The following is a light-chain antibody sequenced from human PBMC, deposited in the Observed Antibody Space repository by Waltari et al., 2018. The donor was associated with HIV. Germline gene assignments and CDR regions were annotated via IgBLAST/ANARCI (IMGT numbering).Light chain of an antibody. V-gene: IGLV3-19*01. J-gene: IGLJ2*01. Sequence: SSELPQDPAVSVALGQRVKITCQGDTIRRYYASWYQQKPGQAPVLVIYDKNNRPSGIPDRFSGSSSGNTASLTITGAQAEDEADYYCNSRDSSGNHVVFGGGTKLTVL. CDR3: NSRDSSGNHVV. CDR2: DKN. CDR1: TIRRYY.